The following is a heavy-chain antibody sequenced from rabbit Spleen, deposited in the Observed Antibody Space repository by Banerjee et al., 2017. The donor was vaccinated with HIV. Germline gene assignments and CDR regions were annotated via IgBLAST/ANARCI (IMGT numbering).Heavy chain of an antibody. Sequence: QEQLEESGGGLVKPEGSLTLTCKASGFSFSGNSYMCWVRQAPGKGLEWIACIYAGSSGTTYYASGAKGRFTISKTSSTTVTLQMTSLTAADTATYFCARDTGSSFSSYGMDLWGQGTLVTVS. CDR3: ARDTGSSFSSYGMDL. CDR2: IYAGSSGTT. V-gene: IGHV1S45*01. CDR1: GFSFSGNSY. J-gene: IGHJ6*01. D-gene: IGHD8-1*01.